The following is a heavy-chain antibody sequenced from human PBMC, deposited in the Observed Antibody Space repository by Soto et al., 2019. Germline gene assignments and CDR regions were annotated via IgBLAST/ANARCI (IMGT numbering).Heavy chain of an antibody. CDR2: IIPIFGTA. CDR1: GGTFSSYA. J-gene: IGHJ4*02. V-gene: IGHV1-69*13. Sequence: ASVKVSCKASGGTFSSYAISWVRQAPGQGLEWMGGIIPIFGTANYAQKFQGRVTITADESTNTAYMELSSLRSEDTAVYYCATDLGSGWYNYWGQGTLVAAAS. CDR3: ATDLGSGWYNY. D-gene: IGHD6-19*01.